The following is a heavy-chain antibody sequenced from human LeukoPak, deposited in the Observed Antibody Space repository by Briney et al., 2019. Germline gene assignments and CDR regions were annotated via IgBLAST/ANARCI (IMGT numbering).Heavy chain of an antibody. CDR3: ARDSYDSSGYYDAEYFQH. D-gene: IGHD3-22*01. J-gene: IGHJ1*01. CDR2: ISSSGSTI. Sequence: GGSLRLSCAASGFTFSSYEMNWVRQAPGKGLEWVSYISSSGSTIYYADSVKGRFTISRDNAKNSLYLQMNSLRAEDTAVYYCARDSYDSSGYYDAEYFQHWGQGTLVTVSS. CDR1: GFTFSSYE. V-gene: IGHV3-48*03.